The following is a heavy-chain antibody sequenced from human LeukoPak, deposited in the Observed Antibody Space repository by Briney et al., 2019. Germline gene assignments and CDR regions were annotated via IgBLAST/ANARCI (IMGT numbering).Heavy chain of an antibody. CDR1: GGSISSGSYY. D-gene: IGHD3-3*01. CDR2: IYTSGST. J-gene: IGHJ4*02. V-gene: IGHV4-61*02. CDR3: AREEYDFWSGYYDY. Sequence: PSETLSLTCTASGGSISSGSYYWSWIRQPAGKGLEWIGRIYTSGSTNYNPSLKSRITISVDTSKNQFSLKLSSVTAADTAVYYCAREEYDFWSGYYDYWGQGTLVTVSS.